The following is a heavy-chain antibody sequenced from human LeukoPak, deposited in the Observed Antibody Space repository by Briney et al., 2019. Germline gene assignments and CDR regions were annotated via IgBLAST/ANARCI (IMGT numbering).Heavy chain of an antibody. Sequence: SETLSLTCIVSGCSISSYYWSWIRQPPGKGLEWIGYIYTSGSTNYNPSLKSRVTISVDTSKNQFSLKLSSVTAADTAVYYCARLSTGGYWVFHYWGQGTVHRLF. V-gene: IGHV4-4*09. CDR2: IYTSGST. CDR1: GCSISSYY. J-gene: IGHJ4*02. D-gene: IGHD1-26*01. CDR3: ARLSTGGYWVFHY.